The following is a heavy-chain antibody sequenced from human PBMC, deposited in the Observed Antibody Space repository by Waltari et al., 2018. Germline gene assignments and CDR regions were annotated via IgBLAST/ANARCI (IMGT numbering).Heavy chain of an antibody. J-gene: IGHJ3*02. V-gene: IGHV4-59*01. CDR2: IYYSGST. CDR1: GGSISSYY. D-gene: IGHD4-17*01. Sequence: QVQLQESGPGLVKPSETLSLTCTVSGGSISSYYWSWIRQPPGKGLEWIGYIYYSGSTNYNPARKSRVTISVDTSKNQFSLKLSSVTAADTAVYYCAREVVSYGDYRTDHAFDIWGQGTMVTVSS. CDR3: AREVVSYGDYRTDHAFDI.